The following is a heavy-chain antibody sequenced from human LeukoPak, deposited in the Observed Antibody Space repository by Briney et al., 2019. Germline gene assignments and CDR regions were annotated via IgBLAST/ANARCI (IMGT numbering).Heavy chain of an antibody. V-gene: IGHV4-59*08. D-gene: IGHD2-2*01. CDR3: ARHNPPPTGFCSGTSCFMSGSQYFYMDV. CDR2: IYRTGTP. CDR1: CGSISGYF. Sequence: TSDTLSLTCTVSCGSISGYFWSWIRQPPGKGPEWIGYIYRTGTPNYSPSLSSRVTISVDTSKNQLSLNRRFVTATDTAVYHCARHNPPPTGFCSGTSCFMSGSQYFYMDVWGKGTSVTVS. J-gene: IGHJ6*03.